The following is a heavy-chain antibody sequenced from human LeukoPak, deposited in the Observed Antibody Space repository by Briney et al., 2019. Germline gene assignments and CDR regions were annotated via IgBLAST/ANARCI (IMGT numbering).Heavy chain of an antibody. J-gene: IGHJ3*02. CDR2: ISAYNSNT. CDR3: ADLKGLGDAFDI. D-gene: IGHD3/OR15-3a*01. V-gene: IGHV1-18*01. CDR1: GYTFTSYG. Sequence: ASVKVSCKASGYTFTSYGFSWVRQAPGQGLEWMGWISAYNSNTNYAQKLQGRVTMTTDTSTSTAYMELRSLRSDDTAVYYCADLKGLGDAFDIWGQGTMVTVSS.